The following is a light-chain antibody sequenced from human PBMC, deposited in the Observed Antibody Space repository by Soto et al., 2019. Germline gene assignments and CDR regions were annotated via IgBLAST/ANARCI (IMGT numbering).Light chain of an antibody. Sequence: QSVLTQAPSVSGAPGQRVSISCTGSSSNSGAGYNVHWYQQLPGTAPKLLIYGNNNRPSGVPDRFSGSKSGTSASLVITGLHAEDEADYYCQSFDSTLSASVFGGGTKLTVL. V-gene: IGLV1-40*01. J-gene: IGLJ2*01. CDR1: SSNSGAGYN. CDR2: GNN. CDR3: QSFDSTLSASV.